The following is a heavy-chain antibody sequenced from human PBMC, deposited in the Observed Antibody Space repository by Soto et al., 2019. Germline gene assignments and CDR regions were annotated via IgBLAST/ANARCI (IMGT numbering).Heavy chain of an antibody. CDR3: ASFRYNAFDI. D-gene: IGHD2-2*02. CDR2: IYPGDSDT. V-gene: IGHV5-51*01. J-gene: IGHJ3*02. Sequence: GESLKISCKGSGFRFTSYWIAWVRQMPGKGLEWMGIIYPGDSDTRYSPSFQGQVTISADKSISTAYLQWSSLKASDTAMYYCASFRYNAFDIWGQGTMVTVSS. CDR1: GFRFTSYW.